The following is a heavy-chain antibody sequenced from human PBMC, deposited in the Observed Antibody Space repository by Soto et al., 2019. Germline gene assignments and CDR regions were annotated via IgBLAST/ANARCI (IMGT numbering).Heavy chain of an antibody. V-gene: IGHV4-59*01. D-gene: IGHD3-10*01. CDR1: GGSISSYY. Sequence: SETMSHTCTVSGGSISSYYWSWIRQPPGKGLEWIGYIYYSGSTNYNPSLKSRVTISVDTSKNQFSLKLSSVTAADTAVYYCARVWGGAFDIWGQGTMVT. CDR2: IYYSGST. CDR3: ARVWGGAFDI. J-gene: IGHJ3*02.